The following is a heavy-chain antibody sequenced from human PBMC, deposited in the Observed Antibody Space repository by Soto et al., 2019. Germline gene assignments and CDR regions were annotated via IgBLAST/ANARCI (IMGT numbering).Heavy chain of an antibody. Sequence: QVQLQEPGPGLVKPSQTLSLTCTVSGGSISSGDYYWSWIRQHPGKGLEWIGYIYYSGSTYYNPSLKSRVTISVDTSKNQFSLKLSSVNAADTAVYYCARWWSGSRQGFDPWGQGTLVTVSS. D-gene: IGHD3-3*01. CDR2: IYYSGST. CDR3: ARWWSGSRQGFDP. J-gene: IGHJ5*02. V-gene: IGHV4-31*03. CDR1: GGSISSGDYY.